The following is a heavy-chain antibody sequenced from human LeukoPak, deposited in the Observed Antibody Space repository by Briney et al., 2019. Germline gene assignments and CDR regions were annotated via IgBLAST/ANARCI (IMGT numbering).Heavy chain of an antibody. CDR3: ARHYSESSDY. Sequence: SETLSLTCTVSGGSISSSSYYWGWIRQPPGKGLEWIGSIYYSGSTYYNPSLKSRVTISVDTSKNQFSLKLSSVTAADTAVYYCARHYSESSDYWGQGTLVTVSS. V-gene: IGHV4-39*01. CDR1: GGSISSSSYY. D-gene: IGHD1-26*01. CDR2: IYYSGST. J-gene: IGHJ4*02.